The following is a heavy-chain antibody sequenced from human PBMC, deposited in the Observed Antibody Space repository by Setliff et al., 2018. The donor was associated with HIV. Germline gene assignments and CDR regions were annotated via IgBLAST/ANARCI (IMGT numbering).Heavy chain of an antibody. CDR3: ARVARMHPFDP. J-gene: IGHJ5*02. V-gene: IGHV4-59*11. Sequence: SETLSLTCTVSGGSISSHYWSWIRQPPGKGLEWIGLIYYNGGTNYNSSLESRVTISVDRSKNQFSLKLTSVTAEDTAVYYCARVARMHPFDPWGRGALVTVSS. CDR2: IYYNGGT. CDR1: GGSISSHY.